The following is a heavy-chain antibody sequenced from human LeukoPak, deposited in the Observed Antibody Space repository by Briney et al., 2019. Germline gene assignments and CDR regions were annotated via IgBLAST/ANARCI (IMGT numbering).Heavy chain of an antibody. J-gene: IGHJ4*02. CDR1: GGSISSYY. D-gene: IGHD6-19*01. CDR2: IYTSGST. V-gene: IGHV4-4*07. CDR3: ARDLAVAGSFDY. Sequence: SETLSLTCTVSGGSISSYYWSWIRRPAGKGLEWIGRIYTSGSTNYNPSLKSRVTMSVDTPKNQLSLKLSSVTAADTAVYYCARDLAVAGSFDYWGQGTLVTVSS.